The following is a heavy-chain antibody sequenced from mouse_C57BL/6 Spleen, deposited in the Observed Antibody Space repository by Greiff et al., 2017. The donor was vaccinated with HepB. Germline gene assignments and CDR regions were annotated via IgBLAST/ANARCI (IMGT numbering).Heavy chain of an antibody. CDR2: IYPGSGNT. V-gene: IGHV1-76*01. J-gene: IGHJ3*01. D-gene: IGHD2-2*01. CDR3: AKSIYYGYDDELAY. Sequence: QVQLQQSGAELVRPGASVKLSCKASGYTFTDYYINWVKQRPGQGLEWIARIYPGSGNTYYNEKFKGKATLTAEKSSSTAYMQLSSLTSEDSAVYFCAKSIYYGYDDELAYWGQGTLVTVSA. CDR1: GYTFTDYY.